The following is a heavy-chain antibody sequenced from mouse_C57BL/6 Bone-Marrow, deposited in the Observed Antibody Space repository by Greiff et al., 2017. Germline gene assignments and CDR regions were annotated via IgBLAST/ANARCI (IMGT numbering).Heavy chain of an antibody. CDR3: ARNGYDYAFAY. CDR1: GYTFTNYW. D-gene: IGHD2-4*01. J-gene: IGHJ3*01. Sequence: QVQLKESGAELVRPGTSVKMSCKASGYTFTNYWVGWAKQRPGHGLEWIGDLYPGGGYTNYNEKFKGKATLTADKSSSTAYMQFSSLTSEDSAIYYCARNGYDYAFAYWGQGTLVTVSA. CDR2: LYPGGGYT. V-gene: IGHV1-63*01.